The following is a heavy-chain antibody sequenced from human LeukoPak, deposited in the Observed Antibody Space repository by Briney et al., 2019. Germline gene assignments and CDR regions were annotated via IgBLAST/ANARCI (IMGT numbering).Heavy chain of an antibody. CDR2: ISSGSYTT. J-gene: IGHJ3*02. V-gene: IGHV3-48*01. CDR1: GFTFSSYS. Sequence: PGGSLRLSCAASGFTFSSYSMNWVRQAPGKGLEWVSYISSGSYTTYYADPVKGRFTISRDNAKNSLYLQMNSLRAEDMAVYYCAGNWGYAFDIWGQGTMVTVSS. D-gene: IGHD7-27*01. CDR3: AGNWGYAFDI.